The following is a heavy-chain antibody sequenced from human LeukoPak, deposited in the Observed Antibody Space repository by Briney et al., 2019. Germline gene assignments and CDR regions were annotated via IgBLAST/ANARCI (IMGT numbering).Heavy chain of an antibody. V-gene: IGHV4-34*01. CDR3: ARGRGYCSSTSCSPRRGWFDP. CDR1: GGSFSGYY. Sequence: SETLSLTCAVYGGSFSGYYWSWIRRPPGKGLEWIGEINHSGSTNYNPSLKSRVTISVDTSKNQFSLKLSSVTAADTAVYYCARGRGYCSSTSCSPRRGWFDPWGQGTLVTVSS. J-gene: IGHJ5*02. CDR2: INHSGST. D-gene: IGHD2-2*01.